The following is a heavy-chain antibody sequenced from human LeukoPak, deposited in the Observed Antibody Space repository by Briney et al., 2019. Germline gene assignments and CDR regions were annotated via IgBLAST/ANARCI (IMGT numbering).Heavy chain of an antibody. CDR2: INGDGTNT. CDR3: ARGYSSGYRIDY. J-gene: IGHJ4*02. CDR1: GFTFRNYW. D-gene: IGHD3-22*01. V-gene: IGHV3-74*01. Sequence: AGGSLRLSCAASGFTFRNYWMYWVRQAPGKGLVWVSRINGDGTNTSYADSVKGRFTISRDNAKNTLYLQMNSLRAEDTAVYYCARGYSSGYRIDYWGQGTLVTVSS.